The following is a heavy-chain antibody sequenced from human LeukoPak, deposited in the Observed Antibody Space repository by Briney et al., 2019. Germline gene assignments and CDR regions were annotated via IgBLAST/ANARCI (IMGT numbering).Heavy chain of an antibody. J-gene: IGHJ5*02. CDR2: ISGSGSNT. CDR1: GFTFSSYG. V-gene: IGHV3-23*01. D-gene: IGHD6-13*01. CDR3: ARLGEGAVGHP. Sequence: GGSLRLSCAASGFTFSSYGMSWVRQAPGKGLEWVSSISGSGSNTYYADSVKGRFTISRDNSKNTLYLQMNSLRAEDTAVYYCARLGEGAVGHPWGQGTLVTVSS.